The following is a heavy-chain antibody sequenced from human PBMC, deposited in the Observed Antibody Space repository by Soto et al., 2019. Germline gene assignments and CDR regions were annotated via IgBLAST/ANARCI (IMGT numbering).Heavy chain of an antibody. Sequence: QVQLLESGGGAVQPGESLRLSCVASGFDFTYYAMHWVRQAPGKGLESVAVMSSDGSKIHHTDTVKGRFSISRDNSKNTLYLQMNSLRKEDTGVYFCARVGGVGGTLGLFDYWGQGTLVSVSS. D-gene: IGHD3-16*01. CDR1: GFDFTYYA. CDR2: MSSDGSKI. CDR3: ARVGGVGGTLGLFDY. V-gene: IGHV3-30*03. J-gene: IGHJ4*02.